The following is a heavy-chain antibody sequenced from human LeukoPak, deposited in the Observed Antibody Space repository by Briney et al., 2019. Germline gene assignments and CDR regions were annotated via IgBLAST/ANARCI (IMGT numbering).Heavy chain of an antibody. J-gene: IGHJ6*03. D-gene: IGHD6-13*01. Sequence: SQTLSLTCTVSGGSISSYYWSWIRQPPGKGLEWIGYIYYSGSTNYNPSLKSRVTISVDTSKNQFSLKLSSVTAADTAVYYCARAYSSSVGFYYYYYMDVWGKGTTVTVSS. CDR3: ARAYSSSVGFYYYYYMDV. CDR2: IYYSGST. V-gene: IGHV4-59*01. CDR1: GGSISSYY.